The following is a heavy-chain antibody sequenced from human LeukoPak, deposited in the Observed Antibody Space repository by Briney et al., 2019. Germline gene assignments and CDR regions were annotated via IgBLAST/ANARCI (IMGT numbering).Heavy chain of an antibody. CDR1: GYTFTSYG. D-gene: IGHD1-26*01. J-gene: IGHJ4*02. CDR2: IIPIFGTA. V-gene: IGHV1-69*13. CDR3: ARAGVGKHFDY. Sequence: GASVKVSCKASGYTFTSYGITWVRQAPGQGLECMGGIIPIFGTANYAQKFQGRVTITADESTSTAYIELSSLRSEDTAVYYCARAGVGKHFDYWGQGTLVTVSS.